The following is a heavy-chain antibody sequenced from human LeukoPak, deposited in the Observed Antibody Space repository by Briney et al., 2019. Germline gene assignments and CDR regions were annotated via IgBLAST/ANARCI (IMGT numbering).Heavy chain of an antibody. V-gene: IGHV4-59*01. CDR1: GGSINNYY. Sequence: SETLSLTCTVSGGSINNYYWSWLRQPPGKGLEYIGYIYYSGSANYNPSLKSRVTISVDPSKNQFSLKLSSVTAADTAVYYCARNGDYYEKSGYYYLFDFWGQGTLVTVSS. J-gene: IGHJ4*02. CDR2: IYYSGSA. CDR3: ARNGDYYEKSGYYYLFDF. D-gene: IGHD3-22*01.